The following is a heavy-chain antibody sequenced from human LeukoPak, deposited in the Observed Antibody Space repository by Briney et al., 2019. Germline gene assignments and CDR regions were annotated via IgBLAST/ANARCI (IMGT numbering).Heavy chain of an antibody. CDR2: SSSSDDGK. V-gene: IGHV3-23*01. CDR3: AKVTSMIVVLTGNDAFDI. J-gene: IGHJ3*02. Sequence: GGSLRLSCTASGLSLNNYAMSWVRQVPGKGLEWVSASSSSDDGKWYAESVRGRFTISRDTSKNSLYLQMNSLRAEDTALYYCAKVTSMIVVLTGNDAFDIWGQGTMVTVSS. D-gene: IGHD3-22*01. CDR1: GLSLNNYA.